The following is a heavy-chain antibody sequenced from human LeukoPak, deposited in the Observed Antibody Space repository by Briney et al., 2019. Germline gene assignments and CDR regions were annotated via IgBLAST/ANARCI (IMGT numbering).Heavy chain of an antibody. CDR1: GYTFTSYD. CDR3: ARSPGRLGELSP. D-gene: IGHD3-16*02. Sequence: GASVKVSCKASGYTFTSYDINWVRQATGQGLEGMGWMNPNSGNTGYAQKFQGRVTMTRNTSISTAYMELSSLRSEDTAVYYCARSPGRLGELSPWGQGTLVTVSS. J-gene: IGHJ5*02. CDR2: MNPNSGNT. V-gene: IGHV1-8*01.